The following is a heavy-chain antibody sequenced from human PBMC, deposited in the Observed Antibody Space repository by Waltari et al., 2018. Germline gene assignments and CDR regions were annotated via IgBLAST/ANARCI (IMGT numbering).Heavy chain of an antibody. CDR3: ARGSSTYSYD. V-gene: IGHV3-74*01. J-gene: IGHJ4*02. CDR1: GFTLSGNW. Sequence: EVQLVASGGGLAQPGGSLRLSCGASGFTLSGNWMHWVRQAPGQGLVWVSRSNSDGSSTGYADSVKGRFAISRDNAKNTLYLQMNSLRAEDTAVYYCARGSSTYSYDWGQGTLVTVSS. CDR2: SNSDGSST. D-gene: IGHD5-18*01.